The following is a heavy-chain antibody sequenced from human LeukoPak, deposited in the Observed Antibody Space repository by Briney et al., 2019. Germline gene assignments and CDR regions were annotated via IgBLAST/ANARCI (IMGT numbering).Heavy chain of an antibody. CDR3: AELGITMIGGV. J-gene: IGHJ6*04. D-gene: IGHD3-10*02. CDR1: GFTFSSYS. CDR2: IKQDGSET. Sequence: GGSLRLSCAASGFTFSSYSMNWVRQAPGKGLEWVANIKQDGSETYYVDSVKGRFTISRDNAKTSLYLQMNSLRAEDTAVYYCAELGITMIGGVWGKGTTVTISS. V-gene: IGHV3-7*01.